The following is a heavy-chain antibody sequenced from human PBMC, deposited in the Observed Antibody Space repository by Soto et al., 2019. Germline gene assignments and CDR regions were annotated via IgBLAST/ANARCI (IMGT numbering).Heavy chain of an antibody. D-gene: IGHD3-10*01. CDR1: GFTFSSDS. CDR2: FRTGGDDGTT. J-gene: IGHJ4*02. CDR3: AKKVNSGPGSQYFDY. Sequence: PGVSLRLSCAASGFTFSSDSMSWVRQAPGKDMEWVSGFRTGGDDGTTYYADSVKGRFTISRDNSKNTLFLQMNSLRAEDTAIYYCAKKVNSGPGSQYFDYWGQGTMVTVSS. V-gene: IGHV3-23*01.